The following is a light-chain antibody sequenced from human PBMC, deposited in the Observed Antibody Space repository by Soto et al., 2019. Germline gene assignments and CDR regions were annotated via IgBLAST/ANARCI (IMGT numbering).Light chain of an antibody. CDR2: DAS. CDR1: QSLSSS. CDR3: QQRRNWPRS. J-gene: IGKJ2*01. Sequence: EIVLTQSPATLSLSPGERAALSCRASQSLSSSLAWFQHRPGQTPRLLIYDASTGAAGIPARFSGSGSGTDFTLTISSLEPEDFAVYYCQQRRNWPRSFGQGTKLEIK. V-gene: IGKV3-11*01.